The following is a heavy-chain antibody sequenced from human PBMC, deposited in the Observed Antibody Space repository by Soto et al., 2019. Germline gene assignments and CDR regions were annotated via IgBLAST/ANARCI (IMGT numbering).Heavy chain of an antibody. CDR1: GFTFSSYS. CDR2: ISSSSSTI. CDR3: ARDQYDYIWGSYREFYYYYYMDV. V-gene: IGHV3-48*01. J-gene: IGHJ6*03. Sequence: GGSLRLPCAASGFTFSSYSMNWVRQAPGKGLEWVSYISSSSSTIYYADSVKGRFTISRDNAKNSLYLQMNSLRAEDTAVYYCARDQYDYIWGSYREFYYYYYMDVWGKGTTVTVSS. D-gene: IGHD3-16*02.